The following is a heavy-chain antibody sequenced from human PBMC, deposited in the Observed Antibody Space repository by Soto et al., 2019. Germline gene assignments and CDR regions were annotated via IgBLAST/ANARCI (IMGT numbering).Heavy chain of an antibody. CDR1: GFTLSRYW. D-gene: IGHD6-13*01. CDR3: ARGGSSDWSGLLAL. Sequence: EVQLVESGGALVQPGGSLRLSCAASGFTLSRYWMHWVRQAPGKGLEWVSRVNGDGTSTTYADSVSGRFTISRDNAKNPLSLQMSSLRAEDAAVYYCARGGSSDWSGLLALWGQGTLVTVSS. CDR2: VNGDGTST. J-gene: IGHJ4*02. V-gene: IGHV3-74*01.